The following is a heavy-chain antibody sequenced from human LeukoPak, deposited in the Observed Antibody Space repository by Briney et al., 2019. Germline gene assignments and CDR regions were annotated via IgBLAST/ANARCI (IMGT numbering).Heavy chain of an antibody. D-gene: IGHD3-10*01. V-gene: IGHV4-39*01. Sequence: SETLSLTCTVSGGSITSSTYYWGWIRQPPGKGLEWIGSISYSGSTYYNPSLKSRVTISVDTSKNQFSLKLTSVTAADTAVYYCARRLDYYGSGSYRRFDPWGQGTLVTVSS. CDR3: ARRLDYYGSGSYRRFDP. CDR2: ISYSGST. J-gene: IGHJ5*02. CDR1: GGSITSSTYY.